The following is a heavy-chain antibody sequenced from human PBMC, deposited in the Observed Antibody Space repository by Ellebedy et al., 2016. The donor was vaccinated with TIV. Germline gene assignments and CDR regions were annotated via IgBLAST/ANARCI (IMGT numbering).Heavy chain of an antibody. CDR2: IYSGGKT. CDR1: GFSFDIYS. D-gene: IGHD3-10*01. Sequence: PGGSLRLSCEASGFSFDIYSMHWVRQAPGKGLEWVSIIYSGGKTYHADSVKGRFNISRDISKNTLYLQMNSLRAEDTAMYYCARMGVRGVIITHAFDIWGQGTMVTVSS. CDR3: ARMGVRGVIITHAFDI. V-gene: IGHV3-66*01. J-gene: IGHJ3*02.